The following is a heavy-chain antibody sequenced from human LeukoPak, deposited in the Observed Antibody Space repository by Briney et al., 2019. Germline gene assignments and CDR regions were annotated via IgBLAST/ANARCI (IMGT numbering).Heavy chain of an antibody. CDR3: ARDYDGNLEY. D-gene: IGHD4-23*01. V-gene: IGHV3-9*01. Sequence: GGSLRLSCAASGFTFSSYGMHWVRQAPGKGLEWVSGISWNSGSIGYADSVKGRFTISRDNAKNSLYLQMNSLRAEDTAVYYCARDYDGNLEYWGQGTPVTVSS. J-gene: IGHJ4*02. CDR2: ISWNSGSI. CDR1: GFTFSSYG.